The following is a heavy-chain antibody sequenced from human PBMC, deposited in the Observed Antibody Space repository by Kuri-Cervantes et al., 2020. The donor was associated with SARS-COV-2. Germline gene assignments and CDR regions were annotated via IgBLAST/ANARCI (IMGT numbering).Heavy chain of an antibody. Sequence: GESLKISCAASGFTFSSYSMNWVRQAPGKGLEWVSYISSSSSTIYYADSVKDRFTISRDNAKNPLYLQMNSLRDEDTAVYYCAREGYYDSSGYFDYWGQGTLVTVSS. D-gene: IGHD3-22*01. CDR3: AREGYYDSSGYFDY. V-gene: IGHV3-48*02. CDR1: GFTFSSYS. J-gene: IGHJ4*02. CDR2: ISSSSSTI.